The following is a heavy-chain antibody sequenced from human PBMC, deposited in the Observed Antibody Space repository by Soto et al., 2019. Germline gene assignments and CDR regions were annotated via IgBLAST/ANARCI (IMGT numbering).Heavy chain of an antibody. V-gene: IGHV3-48*02. Sequence: EAPLVESGGGLVQPGGSLRLSFAASGFTFSDNPMNWVRLAPGKGLEWVSHIRSDGTTIYYADSVKGRFTISRDNAKNSLYLHMNSLRDEDTAIYYCVRDHDFAFDTWGQGTLVTVSS. J-gene: IGHJ4*02. CDR3: VRDHDFAFDT. CDR2: IRSDGTTI. CDR1: GFTFSDNP. D-gene: IGHD2-21*02.